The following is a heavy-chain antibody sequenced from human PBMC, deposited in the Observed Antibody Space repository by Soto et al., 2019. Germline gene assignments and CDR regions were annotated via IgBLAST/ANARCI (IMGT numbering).Heavy chain of an antibody. Sequence: SETLSLTCAVSGGSINNGGYSWSWLRQPPGKGLEWIGYISHGGNTYYNPSLRSRVIMSIDKSKNHFSLGLKSVTAADTATYYCARTSYDILTGRLDAFDIWGQGTMVTVSS. V-gene: IGHV4-30-2*01. D-gene: IGHD3-9*01. CDR1: GGSINNGGYS. J-gene: IGHJ3*02. CDR3: ARTSYDILTGRLDAFDI. CDR2: ISHGGNT.